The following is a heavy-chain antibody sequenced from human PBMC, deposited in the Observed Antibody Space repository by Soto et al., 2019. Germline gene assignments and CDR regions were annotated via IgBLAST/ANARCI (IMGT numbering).Heavy chain of an antibody. CDR2: ISYDGSNK. CDR1: GFTFSSYG. Sequence: GGSLRLSCAASGFTFSSYGMHWVRQAPGKGLEWVAVISYDGSNKYYADSVKGRFTISRDNSKNTLYLQMNSLRAEDTAVYYCAKERKLRCPEFDYWGQGTLVTVSS. J-gene: IGHJ4*02. CDR3: AKERKLRCPEFDY. V-gene: IGHV3-30*18. D-gene: IGHD4-17*01.